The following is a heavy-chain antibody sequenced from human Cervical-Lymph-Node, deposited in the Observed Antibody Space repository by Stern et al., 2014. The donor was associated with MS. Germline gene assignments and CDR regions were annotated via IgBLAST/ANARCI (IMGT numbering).Heavy chain of an antibody. D-gene: IGHD3-3*01. CDR1: GGPVSSGGRY. CDR3: ARVTEFLRFFSPDY. Sequence: QVQLVESGPGLVKPSQTLSLTCTVSGGPVSSGGRYWSWIRPHPGKGLEWIGYIPYSGNTYYNPSLQRLLIFPQDTSKHQFLLMMRFVTAADTAVYYCARVTEFLRFFSPDYWGQGTLVTVSS. CDR2: IPYSGNT. J-gene: IGHJ4*02. V-gene: IGHV4-31*01.